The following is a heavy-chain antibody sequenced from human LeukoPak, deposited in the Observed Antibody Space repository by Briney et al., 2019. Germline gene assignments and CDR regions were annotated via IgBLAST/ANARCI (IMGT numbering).Heavy chain of an antibody. CDR1: GGSISSGHYY. V-gene: IGHV4-30-4*01. J-gene: IGHJ4*02. CDR2: IYYSGST. CDR3: ARARGVGYYDSSGSNFDY. Sequence: SETLSLTCTVSGGSISSGHYYWSWIRQPPGKGLEWIGYIYYSGSTYYNPSLKSRVTISVDTSKNQFSLKLSSVTAADTAVYYCARARGVGYYDSSGSNFDYWGQGTLVTVSS. D-gene: IGHD3-22*01.